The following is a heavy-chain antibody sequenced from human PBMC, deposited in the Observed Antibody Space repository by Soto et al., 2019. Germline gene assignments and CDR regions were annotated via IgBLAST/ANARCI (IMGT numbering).Heavy chain of an antibody. CDR2: IYYSGST. V-gene: IGHV4-59*01. CDR3: ARDVDGYSGYGDAFDI. Sequence: SETLSLTSTVSGGSISSYYWSWIRQPPGKGLEWIGYIYYSGSTNYNPSLKSRVTISVDTSKNQFSLKLSSVTAADTAVYYCARDVDGYSGYGDAFDIWGQGTMVTVSS. J-gene: IGHJ3*02. D-gene: IGHD5-12*01. CDR1: GGSISSYY.